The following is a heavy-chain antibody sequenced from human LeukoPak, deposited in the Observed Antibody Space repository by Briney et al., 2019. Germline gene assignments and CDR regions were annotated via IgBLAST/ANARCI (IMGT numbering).Heavy chain of an antibody. Sequence: SETLSLTCTVSGGSISSYYWSWIRQPPGKGLEWIGYIYYSGSTNYSPSLKSRVTISVDTSKNQFSLKLSSVTAADTAVYYCASAGDYGDYIGYWGQGTLVTVSS. CDR2: IYYSGST. D-gene: IGHD4-17*01. CDR3: ASAGDYGDYIGY. CDR1: GGSISSYY. V-gene: IGHV4-59*01. J-gene: IGHJ4*02.